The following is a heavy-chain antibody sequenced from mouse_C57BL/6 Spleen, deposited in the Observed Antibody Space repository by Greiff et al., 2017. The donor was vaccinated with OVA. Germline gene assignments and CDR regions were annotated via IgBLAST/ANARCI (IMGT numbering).Heavy chain of an antibody. V-gene: IGHV1-55*01. CDR3: ASKTPGGNYAMDY. Sequence: VQLQQPGAELVKPGASVKMSCKASGYTFTSYWITWVKQRPGQGLEWIGDIYPGSGSTNYNEKFKSKATLTVDTSSSTAYMQLSSLTSEDSAVYYCASKTPGGNYAMDYWGQGTSVTVSS. J-gene: IGHJ4*01. CDR1: GYTFTSYW. CDR2: IYPGSGST.